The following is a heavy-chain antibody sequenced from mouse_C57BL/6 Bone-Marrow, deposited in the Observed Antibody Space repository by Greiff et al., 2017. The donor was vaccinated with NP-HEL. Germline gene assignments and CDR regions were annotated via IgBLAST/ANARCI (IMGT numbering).Heavy chain of an antibody. Sequence: EVQLQQSGAELVKPGASVKLSCTASGFTIKDYYMHWVKQRTEQGLEWIGGIDPEDGETNYAPKFQGKATITADNSSNTAYLQLSSLTSEDTAGYYCAREKRRGNFDYWGQGTTLTVSS. CDR2: IDPEDGET. V-gene: IGHV14-2*01. J-gene: IGHJ2*01. CDR1: GFTIKDYY. CDR3: AREKRRGNFDY. D-gene: IGHD2-12*01.